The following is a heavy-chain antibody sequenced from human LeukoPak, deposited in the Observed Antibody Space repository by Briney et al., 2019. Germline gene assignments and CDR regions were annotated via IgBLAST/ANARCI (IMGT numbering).Heavy chain of an antibody. CDR3: ARDPPAAAGTYYYYGMDV. CDR2: ISAYNGNT. CDR1: GYTFTSYG. J-gene: IGHJ6*02. V-gene: IGHV1-18*01. Sequence: ASVKVSCKASGYTFTSYGISWVRQPPGQGLEWMGWISAYNGNTNYAQKLQGRVTMTTDTSTSTAYMELRSLRSDDTAVYYCARDPPAAAGTYYYYGMDVWGQGTTVTVSS. D-gene: IGHD6-13*01.